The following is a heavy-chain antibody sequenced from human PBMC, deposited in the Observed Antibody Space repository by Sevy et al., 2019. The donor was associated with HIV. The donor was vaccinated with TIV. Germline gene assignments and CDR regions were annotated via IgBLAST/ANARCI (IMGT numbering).Heavy chain of an antibody. D-gene: IGHD6-13*01. Sequence: ETLSLTCTVSGGSISSSSYYWGWIRQPPGKGLEWIGSIYYSGSTYYNPSLKSRVTISVDTSKNQFSLKLSSVTAADTAVYYCAAIIAAAGTYYYYYGMDVWGQGTTVTVSS. CDR3: AAIIAAAGTYYYYYGMDV. CDR1: GGSISSSSYY. V-gene: IGHV4-39*01. CDR2: IYYSGST. J-gene: IGHJ6*02.